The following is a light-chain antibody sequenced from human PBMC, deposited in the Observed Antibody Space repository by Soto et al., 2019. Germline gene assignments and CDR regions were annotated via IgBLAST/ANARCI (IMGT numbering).Light chain of an antibody. CDR3: QQYGSSPRYT. J-gene: IGKJ2*01. V-gene: IGKV3-20*01. CDR2: GAS. CDR1: QSVSSSY. Sequence: EIVLTQSPGTLSLSPGERATLSCRASQSVSSSYLAWYQQKPGQAPRLLIYGASSRATGIPDRFSGSGSGTDFTLTISGLEPGDFAVYYCQQYGSSPRYTFGQGTKLEIK.